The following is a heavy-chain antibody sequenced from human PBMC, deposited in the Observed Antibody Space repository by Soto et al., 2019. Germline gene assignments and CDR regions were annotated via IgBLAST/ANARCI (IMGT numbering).Heavy chain of an antibody. CDR3: AKDRGLVLSFYFDY. CDR1: GFTFDDYA. D-gene: IGHD6-19*01. CDR2: ISWNSGSI. V-gene: IGHV3-9*01. J-gene: IGHJ4*02. Sequence: EVQPVESGGGLVQPGRSLRLSCAASGFTFDDYAMHWVRQAPGKGLEWVSGISWNSGSIGYADSVKGRFTISRDNAKNSLYLQMNSLRAEDTALYYCAKDRGLVLSFYFDYWGQGTLVTVSS.